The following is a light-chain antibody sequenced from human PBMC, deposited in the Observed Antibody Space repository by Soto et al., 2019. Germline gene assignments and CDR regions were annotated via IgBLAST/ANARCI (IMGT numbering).Light chain of an antibody. V-gene: IGKV3-11*01. CDR2: EAS. J-gene: IGKJ4*01. Sequence: EIVLTQSPATLSLSPGERATLSWKASQSVSSYLAWYQQKPGQAPRLLIYEASNRATGIPARFSGSGSGTDFTLTISSLEPEDFAVYYCQQRSNWPLTFGGGTKVDIK. CDR3: QQRSNWPLT. CDR1: QSVSSY.